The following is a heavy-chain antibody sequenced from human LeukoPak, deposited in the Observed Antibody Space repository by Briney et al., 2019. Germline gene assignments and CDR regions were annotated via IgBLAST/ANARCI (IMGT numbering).Heavy chain of an antibody. Sequence: GGSLRLSCAASGFTFSSYAMSWVRQAPGKGLEWVSAISGSGGSTYYADSVKGRFTISRDNSKNTLYLQMNSLRAEDTAVYYCAKDMFGQYYYDSSGYYTTNVYYGMDVWGQGTTVTVSS. V-gene: IGHV3-23*01. CDR3: AKDMFGQYYYDSSGYYTTNVYYGMDV. CDR1: GFTFSSYA. CDR2: ISGSGGST. D-gene: IGHD3-22*01. J-gene: IGHJ6*02.